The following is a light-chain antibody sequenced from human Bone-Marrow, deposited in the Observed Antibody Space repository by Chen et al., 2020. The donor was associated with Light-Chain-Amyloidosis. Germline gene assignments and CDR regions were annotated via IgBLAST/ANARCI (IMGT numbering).Light chain of an antibody. Sequence: QSALTQPASVSGSPGQSITISCTGISSDVGGDNHVSWYQQHPDKAPKLMIYEVTNRPSWVPARFSGSKSDNTASLTISGLQTEDEADYFCSSYTITNTLVFGSGTRVTVL. CDR3: SSYTITNTLV. CDR1: SSDVGGDNH. CDR2: EVT. V-gene: IGLV2-14*01. J-gene: IGLJ1*01.